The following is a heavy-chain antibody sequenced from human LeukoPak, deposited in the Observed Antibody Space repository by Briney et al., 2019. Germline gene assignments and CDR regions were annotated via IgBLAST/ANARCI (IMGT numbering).Heavy chain of an antibody. CDR3: ARVGNGGWYGEYYYGMDV. Sequence: PSETLSLTCAVSGGSISSGGYSWSWVRQAPGKGLEWVANIKQDGSEKYYVDSVKGRFTISRDNAKNSLYLQMNSLRAEDTAVYYCARVGNGGWYGEYYYGMDVWGQGTTVTVSS. J-gene: IGHJ6*02. CDR1: GGSISSGGYS. CDR2: IKQDGSEK. D-gene: IGHD6-19*01. V-gene: IGHV3-7*01.